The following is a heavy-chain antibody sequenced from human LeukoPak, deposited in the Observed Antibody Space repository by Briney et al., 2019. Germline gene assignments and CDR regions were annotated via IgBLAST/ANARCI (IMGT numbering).Heavy chain of an antibody. V-gene: IGHV4-34*01. Sequence: SETLSLTCAVYGGSFSGYYWSWIRQPPGKGLEWIGEINHSGSTYYNPSLKSRVTISVDTSKNRFPLKLSSVTAADTAVYYCARHYYDSTEPFDYWGQGTLVTVSP. CDR1: GGSFSGYY. CDR3: ARHYYDSTEPFDY. D-gene: IGHD3-3*01. CDR2: INHSGST. J-gene: IGHJ4*02.